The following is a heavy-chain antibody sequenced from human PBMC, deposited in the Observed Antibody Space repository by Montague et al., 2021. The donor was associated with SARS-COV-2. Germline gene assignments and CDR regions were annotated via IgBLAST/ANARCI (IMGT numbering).Heavy chain of an antibody. CDR1: GFTFSSYA. Sequence: SLRLSCAASGFTFSSYAMHWVRQAPGKGLEWVAVISYDGSNKYYADSVKGRFTISRDNSKNTLYLQMNSLRAEDTAVYYCAREELLWFGALVYWGQGTLVTVSS. D-gene: IGHD3-10*01. V-gene: IGHV3-30-3*01. J-gene: IGHJ4*02. CDR2: ISYDGSNK. CDR3: AREELLWFGALVY.